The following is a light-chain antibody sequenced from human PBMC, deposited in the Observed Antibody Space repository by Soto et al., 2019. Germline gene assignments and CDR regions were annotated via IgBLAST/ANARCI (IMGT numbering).Light chain of an antibody. Sequence: DIQMIQSPSTLSASVGDRVTITCRASQSISSWLAWYQQKPGKAPKLLIYKASSLESGVPSRFSGSGSGTDFTLTISSLQPDDFATYYCQQYNSFGQGTKLEIK. J-gene: IGKJ2*01. V-gene: IGKV1-5*03. CDR3: QQYNS. CDR2: KAS. CDR1: QSISSW.